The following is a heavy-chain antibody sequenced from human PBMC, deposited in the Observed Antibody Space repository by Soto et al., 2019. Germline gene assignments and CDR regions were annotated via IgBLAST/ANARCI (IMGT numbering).Heavy chain of an antibody. CDR1: GGSISSYY. CDR2: IYYTGST. V-gene: IGHV4-59*01. J-gene: IGHJ2*01. CDR3: ANFNCSFDL. Sequence: QVQLQESGPGLVKPSETLSLTCTFSGGSISSYYWSWIRQPPGKGLEWIGYIYYTGSTNYNPPLKSRVTISVDTSKNQFSLQLSSVNAADTAVYYCANFNCSFDLWGRGTLVTVSS.